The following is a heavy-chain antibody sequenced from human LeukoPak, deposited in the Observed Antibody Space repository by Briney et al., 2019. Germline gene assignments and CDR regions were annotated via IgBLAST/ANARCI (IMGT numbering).Heavy chain of an antibody. J-gene: IGHJ4*02. CDR3: AKHYYDSSGYYYD. D-gene: IGHD3-22*01. CDR1: GFTFSSYA. Sequence: PGGSLRLSCAASGFTFSSYAMSRVRQAPGKGLEWVSVLSGSGGSTYYADSVKGRFTISRDNSKNTLYLQMNSLRAKDTAVYYCAKHYYDSSGYYYDWGQGTLVTVSS. CDR2: LSGSGGST. V-gene: IGHV3-23*01.